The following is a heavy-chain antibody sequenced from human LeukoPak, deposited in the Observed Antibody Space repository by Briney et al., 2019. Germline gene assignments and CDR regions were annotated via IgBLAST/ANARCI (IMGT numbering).Heavy chain of an antibody. CDR2: ISSSSSYT. CDR3: ASYGSGSYYLSIIDY. CDR1: GFTFSDYY. V-gene: IGHV3-11*03. D-gene: IGHD3-10*01. Sequence: PGGSLRLSCAASGFTFSDYYMSWIRQAPGKGLEWVSYISSSSSYTNYADSVKGRFTISRDNAKNSLYLQMNSLRAGDTAVYYCASYGSGSYYLSIIDYWGQGTLVTVSS. J-gene: IGHJ4*02.